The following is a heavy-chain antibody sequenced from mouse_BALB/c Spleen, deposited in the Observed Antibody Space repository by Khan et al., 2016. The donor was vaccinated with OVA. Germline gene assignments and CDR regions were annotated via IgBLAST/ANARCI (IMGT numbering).Heavy chain of an antibody. J-gene: IGHJ2*01. CDR3: ARKNGSDFDY. Sequence: VQLKQSGPELVKPGASVKISCKASGYSFTGYFMNWVMQSPGKRLEWIGRINPHIGETFYNQKFTGKATLTVDESSTTAHMELRSLASEDSAVYYCARKNGSDFDYWGQGTTLTVSS. CDR1: GYSFTGYF. D-gene: IGHD1-1*01. V-gene: IGHV1-20*02. CDR2: INPHIGET.